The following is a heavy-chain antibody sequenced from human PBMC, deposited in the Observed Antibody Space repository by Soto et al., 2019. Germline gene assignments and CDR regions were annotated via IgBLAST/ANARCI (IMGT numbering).Heavy chain of an antibody. CDR1: GGSISSGGYY. J-gene: IGHJ6*02. Sequence: SETLSLTCTVSGGSISSGGYYWSWIRQHPGKGLEWIGYIYYSGSTYYNPSLKSRVTISVDTSKNQFSLKLSSVTAADTAVYYCARANILTGYYSYYYYYGMDVWGQGTTVTV. CDR3: ARANILTGYYSYYYYYGMDV. V-gene: IGHV4-31*03. D-gene: IGHD3-9*01. CDR2: IYYSGST.